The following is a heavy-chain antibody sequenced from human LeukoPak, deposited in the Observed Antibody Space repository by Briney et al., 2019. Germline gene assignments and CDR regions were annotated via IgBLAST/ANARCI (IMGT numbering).Heavy chain of an antibody. D-gene: IGHD3-10*01. CDR3: AKDYGSELYYFDY. CDR1: GFTFSNYA. Sequence: GGSLRLSCAASGFTFSNYAMNWGRQAPGKGLEWVAIISYDGSNKYYADSVKGRFTISRDNSKNTLYLQMNSLRAEDTAVYYCAKDYGSELYYFDYWGQGTLVTVSS. CDR2: ISYDGSNK. J-gene: IGHJ4*02. V-gene: IGHV3-30*04.